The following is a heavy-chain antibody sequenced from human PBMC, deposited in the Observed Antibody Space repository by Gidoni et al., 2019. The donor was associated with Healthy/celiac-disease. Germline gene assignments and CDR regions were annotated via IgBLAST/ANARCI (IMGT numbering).Heavy chain of an antibody. V-gene: IGHV4-34*01. D-gene: IGHD3-10*02. Sequence: QVPLQQWGAGLLKPSETLSLTCAVYGGSFSGYYWSWIRQPPGKGLEWIGEINHSGSTNYNPSLKSRVTISVDTSKNQFSLKLSSVTAADTAVYYCARTRGVFGVSYFDYWGQGTLVTVSS. CDR3: ARTRGVFGVSYFDY. J-gene: IGHJ4*02. CDR1: GGSFSGYY. CDR2: INHSGST.